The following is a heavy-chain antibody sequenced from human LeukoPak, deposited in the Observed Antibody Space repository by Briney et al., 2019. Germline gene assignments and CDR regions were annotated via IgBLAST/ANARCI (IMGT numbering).Heavy chain of an antibody. Sequence: PGGSLRLSCAASGFTFSSYAMSWVRQAPGKGLEWASAISGSGGSTYYADSVKGRFTISGDNSKNTLYLQMNSLTVEDTAVYYCVRSGLRPLDSWGQGTLVAVSS. CDR3: VRSGLRPLDS. D-gene: IGHD4-17*01. J-gene: IGHJ4*02. V-gene: IGHV3-23*01. CDR1: GFTFSSYA. CDR2: ISGSGGST.